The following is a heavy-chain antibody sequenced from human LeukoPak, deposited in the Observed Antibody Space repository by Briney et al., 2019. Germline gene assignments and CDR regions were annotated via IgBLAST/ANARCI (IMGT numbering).Heavy chain of an antibody. Sequence: SETLSLTCTVSGGSISSSSYYWGWIRQPPGQGLEWIGSIYYSGSTYYNPSLKSRVTISVDTSKNQFSLKLSSVTAADTAVYYCASLEMATMPDYWGQGTLVTVSS. CDR1: GGSISSSSYY. CDR3: ASLEMATMPDY. J-gene: IGHJ4*02. V-gene: IGHV4-39*01. D-gene: IGHD5-24*01. CDR2: IYYSGST.